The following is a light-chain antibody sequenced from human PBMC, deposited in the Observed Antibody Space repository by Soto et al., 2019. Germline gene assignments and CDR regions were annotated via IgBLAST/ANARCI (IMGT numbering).Light chain of an antibody. Sequence: QSALTQPASVSGSPGQSITISCTGTSSDVGGYNYVSWYQQQPGKAPKFMIYDVTNRPSGVSNRFTGSKSGNTASLTLSGLQAELESDYSCCSYTTNTTRELVFGPGNEVTVL. V-gene: IGLV2-14*01. CDR1: SSDVGGYNY. CDR3: CSYTTNTTRELV. J-gene: IGLJ1*01. CDR2: DVT.